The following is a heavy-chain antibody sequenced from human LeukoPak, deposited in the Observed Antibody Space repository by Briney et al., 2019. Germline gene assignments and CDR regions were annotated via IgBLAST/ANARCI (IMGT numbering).Heavy chain of an antibody. CDR1: GGSISSYY. Sequence: SETLSLTCTVSGGSISSYYWSWIRQPPGKGLEWIGYIYYSGSTNYNPSLKSRVTISVDTPKNQFSLKLSSVTAADTAVYYCARVVTGEGGSFDYWGQGTLVTVSS. V-gene: IGHV4-59*01. J-gene: IGHJ4*02. D-gene: IGHD3-16*01. CDR2: IYYSGST. CDR3: ARVVTGEGGSFDY.